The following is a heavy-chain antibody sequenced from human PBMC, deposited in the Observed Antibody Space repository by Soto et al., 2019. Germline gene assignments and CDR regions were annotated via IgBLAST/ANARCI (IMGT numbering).Heavy chain of an antibody. D-gene: IGHD6-6*01. Sequence: QVQLVESGGGVVQPGRSLRLSCAASGFTFSSYGMHWVRQAPGKGLEWVAVIWYDGSNKYYADSVKGRFTISRDNSKNTLNLQMNSLRAEDTAVYYCARCSDHWYFDLWGRGTLVTVSS. J-gene: IGHJ2*01. CDR3: ARCSDHWYFDL. CDR1: GFTFSSYG. CDR2: IWYDGSNK. V-gene: IGHV3-33*01.